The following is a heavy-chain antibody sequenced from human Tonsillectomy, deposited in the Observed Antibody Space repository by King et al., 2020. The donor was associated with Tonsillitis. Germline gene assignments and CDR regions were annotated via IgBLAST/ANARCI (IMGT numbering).Heavy chain of an antibody. CDR2: ISSSGTTI. V-gene: IGHV3-48*03. CDR1: GFTFSNYE. D-gene: IGHD2-15*01. Sequence: QLVQSGGGLVQPRGSLRLSCAASGFTFSNYEMNWVRQAPGTGLEWVSYISSSGTTIFYADSVKGRFTISRDNAKNSLYLQMNSLRAEDTAVYYCARGWYQDYWGQGTLVTVSS. CDR3: ARGWYQDY. J-gene: IGHJ4*02.